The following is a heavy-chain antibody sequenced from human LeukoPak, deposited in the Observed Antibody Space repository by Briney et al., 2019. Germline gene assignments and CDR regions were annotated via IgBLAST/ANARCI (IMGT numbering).Heavy chain of an antibody. CDR3: AKAEYYYDSSIDY. J-gene: IGHJ4*02. V-gene: IGHV3-21*01. D-gene: IGHD3-22*01. CDR2: LSSSSIYT. CDR1: GFTFNSYS. Sequence: GGSLRLSCAASGFTFNSYSMNWIRQAPGKGLEWISSLSSSSIYTYYADSVKGRFTISRDNAKNSLYLQMSSLRAEDTAVYYCAKAEYYYDSSIDYWGQGTLVTVSS.